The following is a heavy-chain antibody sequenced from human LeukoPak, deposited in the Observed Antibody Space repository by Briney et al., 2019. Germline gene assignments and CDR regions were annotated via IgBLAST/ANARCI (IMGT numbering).Heavy chain of an antibody. CDR3: ARSYCSSSCYAVGAFDI. J-gene: IGHJ3*02. D-gene: IGHD2-2*01. Sequence: SETLSLTCAVYGGSFSAYYWNWIRQLPGKGLEWIGENNHSGSTNYNPSLKSRVTISVDTSMNQFSLRLTSLTAADTAVYYCARSYCSSSCYAVGAFDIWGQGTVVTVSS. CDR1: GGSFSAYY. CDR2: NNHSGST. V-gene: IGHV4-34*01.